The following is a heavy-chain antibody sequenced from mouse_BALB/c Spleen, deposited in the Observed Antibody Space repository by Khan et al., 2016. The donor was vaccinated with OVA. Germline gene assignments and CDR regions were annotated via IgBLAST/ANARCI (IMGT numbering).Heavy chain of an antibody. CDR3: ARRYYYGHWYFDV. D-gene: IGHD1-1*01. CDR1: GYSITSDYA. Sequence: VQLKESGPGLVKPSQSLSLTCTVTGYSITSDYAWNWIRQLPGNKLEWMAYISYSGSTSYHPSLTSRVSITRDTSKNQFFLQLNSVTTEDTATXYCARRYYYGHWYFDVWGAGTTVTVSS. J-gene: IGHJ1*01. CDR2: ISYSGST. V-gene: IGHV3-2*02.